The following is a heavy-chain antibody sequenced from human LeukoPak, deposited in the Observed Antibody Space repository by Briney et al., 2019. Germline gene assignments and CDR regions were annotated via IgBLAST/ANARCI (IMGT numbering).Heavy chain of an antibody. CDR2: INPNSGGT. J-gene: IGHJ4*02. D-gene: IGHD4-17*01. Sequence: ASVKVSCKASGYTFTGYYMHWVRQAPRKGLAWMGWINPNSGGTNYAQKFQGRVTMTRDTSISTAYMELSRLRSDDTAVYYCERGDYGDYVPIDYWGQGTLVTVSS. V-gene: IGHV1-2*02. CDR1: GYTFTGYY. CDR3: ERGDYGDYVPIDY.